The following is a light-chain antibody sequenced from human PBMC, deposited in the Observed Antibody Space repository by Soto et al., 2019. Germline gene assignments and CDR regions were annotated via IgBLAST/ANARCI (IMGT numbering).Light chain of an antibody. CDR3: AAWDDTLNGPL. V-gene: IGLV1-44*01. CDR1: RSNVGRNA. J-gene: IGLJ2*01. CDR2: ATN. Sequence: SALTQPPSASGTPGQTVTISCSGSRSNVGRNAVSWYQQVPGMAPKLLVFATNKRPSGVPDRFSGSASGASASLAISGLQSEDEADYYCAAWDDTLNGPLFGGGTKLTVL.